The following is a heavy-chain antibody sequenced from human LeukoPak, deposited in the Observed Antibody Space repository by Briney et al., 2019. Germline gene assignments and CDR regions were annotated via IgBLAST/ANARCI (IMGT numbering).Heavy chain of an antibody. J-gene: IGHJ3*02. D-gene: IGHD6-13*01. CDR1: GFTVSSNY. Sequence: GGSLRLSCAASGFTVSSNYMSWVRQAPGKGLEWVSVIYSGGSTYYADSVKGRFTISRDNSKNTLYLQMNSLRAEDTAVYYCARVGYSSSWYPGRAFDIWGQGTMVTVSS. CDR2: IYSGGST. V-gene: IGHV3-53*01. CDR3: ARVGYSSSWYPGRAFDI.